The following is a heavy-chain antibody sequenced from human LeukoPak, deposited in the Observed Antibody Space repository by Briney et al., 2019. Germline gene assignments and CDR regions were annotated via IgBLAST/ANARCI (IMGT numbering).Heavy chain of an antibody. CDR2: VYTSGTT. D-gene: IGHD3-22*01. J-gene: IGHJ3*02. CDR3: ARRRIVVVISGIWHDAFDI. CDR1: GGSISSDTYY. V-gene: IGHV4-61*02. Sequence: PSETLSLTCTVSGGSISSDTYYWSWIRQPAGKGLEWIGRVYTSGTTTYNPALKSRVTISVDTSKNQFSLKLSSVTAADTAVYYCARRRIVVVISGIWHDAFDIWGQGTMVTVSS.